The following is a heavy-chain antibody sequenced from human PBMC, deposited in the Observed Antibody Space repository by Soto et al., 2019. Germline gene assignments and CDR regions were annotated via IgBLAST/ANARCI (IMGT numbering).Heavy chain of an antibody. CDR3: AKASLLGVYSSSWYEGY. Sequence: GGSLRLSCAASGFTFSSYAMSWVRQAPGKGLEWVSAISGSGGSTYYADSVKGRFTISRDNSKNTLYLQMNSLRAEDTAVYYCAKASLLGVYSSSWYEGYWGQGTLVTVSS. V-gene: IGHV3-23*01. D-gene: IGHD6-13*01. CDR2: ISGSGGST. J-gene: IGHJ4*02. CDR1: GFTFSSYA.